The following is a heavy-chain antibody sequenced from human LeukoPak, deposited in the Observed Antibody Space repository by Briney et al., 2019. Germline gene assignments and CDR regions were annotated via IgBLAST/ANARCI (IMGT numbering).Heavy chain of an antibody. D-gene: IGHD3-22*01. Sequence: SETLSLTCTVSGGSISSYYWTWIRQPPGKGLEWIGYIYYSGSTYYNPSLKSRVTISVDTSKNQFSLKLSSVTAADTAVYYCARQGSYYYDSSGYLDYWGQGTLVTVSS. CDR3: ARQGSYYYDSSGYLDY. CDR1: GGSISSYY. V-gene: IGHV4-59*04. CDR2: IYYSGST. J-gene: IGHJ4*02.